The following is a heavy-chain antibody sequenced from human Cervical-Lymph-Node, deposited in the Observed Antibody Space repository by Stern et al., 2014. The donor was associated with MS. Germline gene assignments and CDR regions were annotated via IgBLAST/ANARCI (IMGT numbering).Heavy chain of an antibody. CDR1: GSIFTSHT. D-gene: IGHD5-12*01. J-gene: IGHJ6*02. CDR2: ISAYTGTT. CDR3: AISGASHYHYSVDV. V-gene: IGHV1-18*04. Sequence: QVQLVQSGAEVKKPGASVKVSCKASGSIFTSHTFTWVRQAPGPGLEWVGWISAYTGTTNDAQTLKGRVPLTTDTSTRTAYMELRSRRSDDSAVYFCAISGASHYHYSVDVWGQGTTVTVSS.